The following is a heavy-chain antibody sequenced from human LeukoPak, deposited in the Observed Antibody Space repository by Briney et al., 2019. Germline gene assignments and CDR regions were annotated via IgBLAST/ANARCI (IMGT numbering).Heavy chain of an antibody. CDR2: IYYSGST. CDR1: GGSISSSSYY. CDR3: ARELGEYDILTGYYRDDAFDI. D-gene: IGHD3-9*01. Sequence: SETLSLTCTVSGGSISSSSYYWGWIRQPPGKGLEWIGSIYYSGSTNYNPSLKSRVTISVDTSKNQFSLKLSSVTAADTAVYYCARELGEYDILTGYYRDDAFDIWGQGTMVTVSS. J-gene: IGHJ3*02. V-gene: IGHV4-39*07.